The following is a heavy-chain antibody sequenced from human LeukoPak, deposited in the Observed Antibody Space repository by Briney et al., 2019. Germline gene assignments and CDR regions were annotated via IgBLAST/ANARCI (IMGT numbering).Heavy chain of an antibody. D-gene: IGHD3-22*01. CDR3: ARGPTYYYDSSGYHPEYFQH. CDR2: IWYDGSSK. J-gene: IGHJ1*01. V-gene: IGHV3-33*01. Sequence: GGSLRLSCAASGFTLDSYGVHWVRHAPGKGLEGVAVIWYDGSSKYYADSVKGPFTISRDNSKNTLYLQMNSLRAEDTAVYYSARGPTYYYDSSGYHPEYFQHWGQGTLVTVSS. CDR1: GFTLDSYG.